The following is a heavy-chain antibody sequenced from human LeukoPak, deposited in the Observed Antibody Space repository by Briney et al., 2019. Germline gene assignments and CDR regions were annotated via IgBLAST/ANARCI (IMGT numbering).Heavy chain of an antibody. J-gene: IGHJ4*02. Sequence: SETLSLTCAVYGGSFSGYYWSWIRQPPGKGLEWIGEINHSGSTNYNPSLKSRVTISVDTSKNQFSLKLSSVTAADTAVYYCARHPHQWRFDYWGQGTLVTVSS. CDR1: GGSFSGYY. CDR3: ARHPHQWRFDY. V-gene: IGHV4-34*01. D-gene: IGHD6-19*01. CDR2: INHSGST.